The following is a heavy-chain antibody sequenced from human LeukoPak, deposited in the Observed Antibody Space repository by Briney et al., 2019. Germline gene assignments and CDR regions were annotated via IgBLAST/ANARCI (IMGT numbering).Heavy chain of an antibody. J-gene: IGHJ4*02. D-gene: IGHD3-10*01. V-gene: IGHV3-48*03. CDR2: IFTRDDSV. CDR1: GFTFNDDE. Sequence: GGSLRLSCAASGFTFNDDEIIWVRRAPGKGLEWISYIFTRDDSVYYADSVKGRFTISRAHARNLVYLQMNSLRSEDTGLYYCARLRVAMLRGAADYWGRGTLVTVSS. CDR3: ARLRVAMLRGAADY.